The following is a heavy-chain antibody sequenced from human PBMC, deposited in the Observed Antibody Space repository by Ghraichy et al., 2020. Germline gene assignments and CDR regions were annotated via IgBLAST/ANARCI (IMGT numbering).Heavy chain of an antibody. CDR2: INHSGST. D-gene: IGHD3-22*01. V-gene: IGHV4-34*01. J-gene: IGHJ4*02. Sequence: SETLSLTCAVYGGSFSGYYWSWIRQPPGKGLEWIGEINHSGSTNYNPSLKSRVTISVDTSKNQFSLKLSSVTAADTAVYYCARGRYYDSSGYPYWGQGTLVTVSS. CDR1: GGSFSGYY. CDR3: ARGRYYDSSGYPY.